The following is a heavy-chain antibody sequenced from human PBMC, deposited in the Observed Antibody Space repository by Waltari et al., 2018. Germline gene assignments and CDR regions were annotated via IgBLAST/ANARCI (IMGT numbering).Heavy chain of an antibody. CDR1: GGSIRGYY. J-gene: IGHJ4*02. V-gene: IGHV4-59*01. CDR2: IYYSGST. D-gene: IGHD3-10*01. CDR3: ARAVSLLWFGELSGGYYFDY. Sequence: QVQLQESGPGLVKPSETLSLTCTVSGGSIRGYYWSLSRPPPGQGLEWIGYIYYSGSTNYNPSLKSRVTISVDTSKNQFSLKLSSVTAADTAVYYCARAVSLLWFGELSGGYYFDYWGQGTLVTVSS.